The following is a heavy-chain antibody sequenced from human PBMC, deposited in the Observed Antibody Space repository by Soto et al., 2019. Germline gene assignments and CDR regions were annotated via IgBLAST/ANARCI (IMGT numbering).Heavy chain of an antibody. J-gene: IGHJ1*01. D-gene: IGHD2-21*02. CDR1: GYTFTGYY. CDR2: INPNSGGT. CDR3: ARANHDSKYFQH. V-gene: IGHV1-2*02. Sequence: QVQLVQSGAEVKKPGASVKVSCKASGYTFTGYYMHWVRQAPGQGLEWMGWINPNSGGTNYAQQFQGRVTMTRDTSISTAYMELSRLRSDDTAVYYCARANHDSKYFQHWGQGTLVTVAS.